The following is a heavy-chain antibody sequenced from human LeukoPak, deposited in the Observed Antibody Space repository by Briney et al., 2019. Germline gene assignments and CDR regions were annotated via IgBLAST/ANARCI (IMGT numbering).Heavy chain of an antibody. D-gene: IGHD3-9*01. V-gene: IGHV1-18*01. J-gene: IGHJ4*02. CDR1: GYTFTSYG. CDR2: ISAYNGNT. Sequence: ASVKVSCKASGYTFTSYGISWVRQAPGQGLEWMGWISAYNGNTNYAQKLQGRVTMTTDTSTSTAYMELRSLRSDDTAVYYCASGDLRYFDWLNAFDYWGQGTLVTVSS. CDR3: ASGDLRYFDWLNAFDY.